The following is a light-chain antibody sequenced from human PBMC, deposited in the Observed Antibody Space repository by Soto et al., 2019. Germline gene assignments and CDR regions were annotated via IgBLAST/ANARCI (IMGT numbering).Light chain of an antibody. CDR2: DAS. Sequence: EIVLTQSPATLSLSPGERATLSCRASQSVSSYLAWYQQKPGQAPRLLIYDASNRATGIPARFSGSGSGTDFPLTNSRLEPEDFSIYFCQQRRNWAPAFGQGTRLEIK. CDR3: QQRRNWAPA. CDR1: QSVSSY. V-gene: IGKV3-11*01. J-gene: IGKJ5*01.